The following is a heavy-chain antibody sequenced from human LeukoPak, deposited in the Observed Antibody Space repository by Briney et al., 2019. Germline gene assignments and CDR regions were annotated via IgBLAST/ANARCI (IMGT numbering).Heavy chain of an antibody. J-gene: IGHJ4*02. CDR2: IYPGDSDT. CDR1: GYSFTTYW. V-gene: IGHV5-51*01. CDR3: ARQDHGSYDY. D-gene: IGHD3-10*01. Sequence: GESLKISCKGSGYSFTTYWVVWVRQMPGKDLEWMGIIYPGDSDTRYSPSFQGQVTISADRSINTAYLQWTSLTASDTAMYYCARQDHGSYDYWGQGTLVTVSS.